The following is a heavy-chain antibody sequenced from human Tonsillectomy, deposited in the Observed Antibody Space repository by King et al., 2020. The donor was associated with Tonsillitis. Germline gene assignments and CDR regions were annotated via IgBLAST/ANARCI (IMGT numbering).Heavy chain of an antibody. Sequence: QLVQSGAEVKKPGASVKVSCKASGYTFTSYGISWVRQAPGQGLEWMGWISAYNGNTNYAQKLQGRVTMTTDTSTSTAYMELRSLKSDDTAVYYCAGDLSRYCGSGKTAPDYWGQGTLVTVSS. V-gene: IGHV1-18*04. CDR1: GYTFTSYG. J-gene: IGHJ4*02. CDR2: ISAYNGNT. D-gene: IGHD3-10*01. CDR3: AGDLSRYCGSGKTAPDY.